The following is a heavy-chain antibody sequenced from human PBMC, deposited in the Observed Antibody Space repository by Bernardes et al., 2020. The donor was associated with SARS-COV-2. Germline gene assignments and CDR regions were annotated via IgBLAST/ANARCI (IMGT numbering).Heavy chain of an antibody. CDR2: MTPTSGTT. V-gene: IGHV1-8*01. CDR3: ATGASLVRTNWFDP. J-gene: IGHJ5*02. Sequence: AAEKVSCKASGYTFTSYDITWVRQATGQGLEWMGWMTPTSGTTGYAQKFQGRVTMTRNTSISTAYMELSSLRSEDTAVYYCATGASLVRTNWFDPWGQGTLVTVSS. CDR1: GYTFTSYD. D-gene: IGHD3-10*01.